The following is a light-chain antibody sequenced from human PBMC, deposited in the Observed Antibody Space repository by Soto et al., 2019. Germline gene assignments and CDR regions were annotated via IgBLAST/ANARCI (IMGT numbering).Light chain of an antibody. CDR3: QQYGSSPWT. Sequence: EFVLTQSPGTLSLSPVERATLSCMASQTVRNNYLAWYQQKPGQAPRLLIYDASSRATGIPDRFSGGGSGTDFTLTISRLEPEDFAVYYCQQYGSSPWTFGQGTKVDIK. V-gene: IGKV3-20*01. J-gene: IGKJ1*01. CDR1: QTVRNNY. CDR2: DAS.